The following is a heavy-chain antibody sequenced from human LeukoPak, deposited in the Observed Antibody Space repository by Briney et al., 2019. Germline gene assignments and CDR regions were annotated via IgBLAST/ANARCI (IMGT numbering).Heavy chain of an antibody. CDR3: AKDLRNIVVVVPLLPPEDY. D-gene: IGHD2-15*01. CDR1: GFTFSNAW. V-gene: IGHV3-15*01. Sequence: GGSLRLSCAASGFTFSNAWMSWVRQAPGKGLEWVGRIKSKTDGGTTDYAAPVKGRFTISRGDSKNTLYLQMNSLKTEDTAVYYCAKDLRNIVVVVPLLPPEDYWGQGTLVTVSS. J-gene: IGHJ4*02. CDR2: IKSKTDGGTT.